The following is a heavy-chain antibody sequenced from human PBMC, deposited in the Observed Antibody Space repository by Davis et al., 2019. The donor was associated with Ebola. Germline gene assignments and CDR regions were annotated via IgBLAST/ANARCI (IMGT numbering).Heavy chain of an antibody. V-gene: IGHV3-7*03. J-gene: IGHJ4*02. D-gene: IGHD4-17*01. Sequence: GESLKISCAASGFTFSSYWMSWIRQAPGKGLEWVANIKQDGSEKYYVDSVKGRFTISRDNAKNTLYLQMNSLRAEDTAVYYCAKCDYGDYGIDYWGQGTLVTVSS. CDR2: IKQDGSEK. CDR3: AKCDYGDYGIDY. CDR1: GFTFSSYW.